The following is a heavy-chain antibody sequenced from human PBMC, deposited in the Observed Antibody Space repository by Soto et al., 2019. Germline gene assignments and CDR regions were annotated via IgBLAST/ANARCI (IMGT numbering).Heavy chain of an antibody. CDR1: GFTFSDYY. CDR2: ISSSGSTI. J-gene: IGHJ6*03. D-gene: IGHD1-26*01. CDR3: ASPRTTRYYYYMDV. V-gene: IGHV3-11*01. Sequence: QVQLVESGGGLVKPGGSLRLSCAASGFTFSDYYMSWIRQAPGKGLEWVSYISSSGSTIYYADSVKGRFTISRDNAKNSPYLQMKSLRAEDKAVYYCASPRTTRYYYYMDVRGKGTTVTVSS.